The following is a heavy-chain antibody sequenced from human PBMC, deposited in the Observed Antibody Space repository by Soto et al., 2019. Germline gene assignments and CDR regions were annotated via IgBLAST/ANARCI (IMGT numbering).Heavy chain of an antibody. CDR1: GFTFSSYW. CDR2: INTDGSST. V-gene: IGHV3-74*01. Sequence: EVQLVESGGGLVQPGGSLRLSCAASGFTFSSYWMHRVRQAPGKGLVWISRINTDGSSTSYVDSVQGRFTISRDNGKNTLFLQMNSLRGEVSAVYYCARRGSGVTRGLHYWGQGTLVTVSS. J-gene: IGHJ4*02. CDR3: ARRGSGVTRGLHY. D-gene: IGHD2-15*01.